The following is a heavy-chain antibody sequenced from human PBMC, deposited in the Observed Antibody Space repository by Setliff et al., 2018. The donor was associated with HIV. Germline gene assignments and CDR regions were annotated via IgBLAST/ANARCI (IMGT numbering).Heavy chain of an antibody. D-gene: IGHD3-9*01. Sequence: GGSLRLSCVASGFTIEDNAMHWVRQAPGKGLEWVSGISWDSDKIGYADSVKGRFTISRDNAKNSLYLQMNSLRGGDMAAYYCARDGRYYDILSGHYSSPDHNMDVWGKGTTVTVSS. J-gene: IGHJ6*03. CDR2: ISWDSDKI. V-gene: IGHV3-9*03. CDR3: ARDGRYYDILSGHYSSPDHNMDV. CDR1: GFTIEDNA.